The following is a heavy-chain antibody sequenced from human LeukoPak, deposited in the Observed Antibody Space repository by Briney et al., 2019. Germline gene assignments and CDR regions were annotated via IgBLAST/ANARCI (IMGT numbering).Heavy chain of an antibody. CDR3: ARIVGATLFDY. V-gene: IGHV4-39*01. CDR2: IYYSGST. Sequence: SETLSLTCTVSRGSISSSSYYWGWIRQPPGKGLEWIGSIYYSGSTYYNPSLKSRVTISVDTSKNQFSLKLSSVTAADTAVYYCARIVGATLFDYWGQGTLVTVSS. J-gene: IGHJ4*02. CDR1: RGSISSSSYY. D-gene: IGHD1-26*01.